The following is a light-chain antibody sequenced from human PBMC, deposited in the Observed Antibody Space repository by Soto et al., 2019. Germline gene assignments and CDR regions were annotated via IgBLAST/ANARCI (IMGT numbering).Light chain of an antibody. V-gene: IGLV2-23*02. Sequence: QSALTQPASVSGSPGQSITISCTGTSSDVGSYNLVSLYQQHPGKAPKVIIYEVSKWPSGVPNRFSGSKSGNTASLTISGLQAEDEADYYCCSYAGSNMVLFGGGTKLTVL. J-gene: IGLJ2*01. CDR1: SSDVGSYNL. CDR3: CSYAGSNMVL. CDR2: EVS.